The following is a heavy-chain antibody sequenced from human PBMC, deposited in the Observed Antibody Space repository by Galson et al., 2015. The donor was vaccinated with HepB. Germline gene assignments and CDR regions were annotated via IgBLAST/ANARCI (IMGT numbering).Heavy chain of an antibody. CDR2: INPSGGST. V-gene: IGHV1-46*03. CDR1: GYTFTSYY. J-gene: IGHJ4*02. D-gene: IGHD3-22*01. Sequence: SVKVSCKASGYTFTSYYMHWVRQAPGQGLEWMGIINPSGGSTSYAQKFQGRVTMTRDTSTSTVYMELSSLRSEDMAVYYCARDNPYYYDSSGYPDYWGQGTLVTVSS. CDR3: ARDNPYYYDSSGYPDY.